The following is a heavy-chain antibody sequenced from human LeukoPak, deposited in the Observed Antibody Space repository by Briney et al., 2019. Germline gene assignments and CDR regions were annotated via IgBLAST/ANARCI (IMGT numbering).Heavy chain of an antibody. CDR2: ISSSSSYI. J-gene: IGHJ4*02. CDR3: ARARDGYPIGYFDY. CDR1: GFTFSDHW. V-gene: IGHV3-21*01. D-gene: IGHD5-24*01. Sequence: GSLRLSCAASGFTFSDHWMHWVRQAPGKGLEWVSSISSSSSYIYYADSAKGRFTISRDNAKNSLYLQMNSLRAEDTAVYYCARARDGYPIGYFDYWGQGTLVTVSS.